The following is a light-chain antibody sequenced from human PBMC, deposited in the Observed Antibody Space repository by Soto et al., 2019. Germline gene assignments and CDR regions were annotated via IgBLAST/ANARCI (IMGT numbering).Light chain of an antibody. CDR1: ERVIRY. CDR3: QQRSDWPST. CDR2: DAS. Sequence: EIVLTQSPATLSLSPGNRATLSCRASERVIRYLAWYQQKPGQAPRLLIYDASSRAAGIPARFSGSGYGKDFTLPIPSLEPEDFAVYYCQQRSDWPSTFGGGTKVEIK. J-gene: IGKJ4*01. V-gene: IGKV3-11*01.